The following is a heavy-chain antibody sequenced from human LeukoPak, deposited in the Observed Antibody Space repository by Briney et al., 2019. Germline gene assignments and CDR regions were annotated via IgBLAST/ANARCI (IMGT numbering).Heavy chain of an antibody. J-gene: IGHJ4*02. CDR2: ISGSGGNT. CDR3: ARDYFGSGNYYLPFEY. D-gene: IGHD3-10*01. V-gene: IGHV3-23*01. CDR1: GCTFSSYA. Sequence: GGSLRLSCAASGCTFSSYAMSWVRQAPGKGLEWVSAISGSGGNTYYADSVKGRFTISRDNSKNTLYLQMISLRAEDTAVYYCARDYFGSGNYYLPFEYWGQGTLVTVSS.